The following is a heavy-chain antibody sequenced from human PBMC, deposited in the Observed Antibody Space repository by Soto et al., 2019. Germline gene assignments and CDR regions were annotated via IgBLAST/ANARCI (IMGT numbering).Heavy chain of an antibody. CDR3: VKKSIDIPGWFDP. V-gene: IGHV3-23*01. CDR1: GFTFTSYA. J-gene: IGHJ5*02. D-gene: IGHD3-9*01. Sequence: GGSLRLSCAASGFTFTSYAMSWVRQAPGKGLEWVSVINVSGGSTYYADSVTGRFTISRDNAKNTVYLEMNSLRVEDTAKYYCVKKSIDIPGWFDPWGLGTLVTVSS. CDR2: INVSGGST.